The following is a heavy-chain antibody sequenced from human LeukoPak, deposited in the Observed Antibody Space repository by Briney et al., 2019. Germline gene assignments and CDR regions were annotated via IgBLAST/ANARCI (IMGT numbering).Heavy chain of an antibody. J-gene: IGHJ4*02. D-gene: IGHD6-19*01. CDR1: GFTFSSYG. CDR3: AKGLPPGAVSAVFDY. Sequence: GGSLRLSCAASGFTFSSYGMHWVRQAPGKGLEWVAVISYDGSNKYYADSVKGRFTIPRDNSKNTLYMQMNSLRAEDTAVFYCAKGLPPGAVSAVFDYWGRGTLVTVSS. V-gene: IGHV3-30*18. CDR2: ISYDGSNK.